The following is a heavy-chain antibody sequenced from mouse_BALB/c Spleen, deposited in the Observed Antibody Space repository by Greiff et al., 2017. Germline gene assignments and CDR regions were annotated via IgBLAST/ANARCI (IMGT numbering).Heavy chain of an antibody. Sequence: EVQRVESGGGLVQPGGSLKLSCAASGFTFSSYGMSWVRQTPDKRLELVATINSNGGSTYYPDSVKGRFTISRDNAKNTLYLQMSSLKSEDTAMYYCAISDYPFYFDYWGQGTTLAVSS. CDR3: AISDYPFYFDY. CDR2: INSNGGST. D-gene: IGHD2-4*01. J-gene: IGHJ2*01. V-gene: IGHV5-6-3*01. CDR1: GFTFSSYG.